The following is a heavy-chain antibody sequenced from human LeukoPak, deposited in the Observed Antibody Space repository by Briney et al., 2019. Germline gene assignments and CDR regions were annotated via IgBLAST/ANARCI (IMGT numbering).Heavy chain of an antibody. V-gene: IGHV4-31*03. CDR1: GGSISSGGYY. D-gene: IGHD4-17*01. Sequence: TLSLTCTVAGGSISSGGYYWGWIRQHPGKGLEWIGYIYYSGSTYYTPSLTSRVTISVDTSKNQFYLQLSSVTAADTAVYYCARDPTTVTTFYAFDIWGQGTMVTVSS. J-gene: IGHJ3*02. CDR3: ARDPTTVTTFYAFDI. CDR2: IYYSGST.